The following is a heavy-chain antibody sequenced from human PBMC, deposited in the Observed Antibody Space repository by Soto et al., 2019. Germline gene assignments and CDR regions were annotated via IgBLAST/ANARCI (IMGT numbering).Heavy chain of an antibody. CDR1: GGTFSSYA. D-gene: IGHD3-22*01. CDR3: ARGRLRYYYDSSGYYFDY. V-gene: IGHV1-69*01. J-gene: IGHJ4*02. Sequence: QVQLVQSGAEVKKPGSSVKVSCTASGGTFSSYAISWVRQAPGQGLEWMGGIIPIFGTANYAQKFQGRVTITADESTSTAYMELSSLRSEDTAVYYCARGRLRYYYDSSGYYFDYWGQGTLVTVSS. CDR2: IIPIFGTA.